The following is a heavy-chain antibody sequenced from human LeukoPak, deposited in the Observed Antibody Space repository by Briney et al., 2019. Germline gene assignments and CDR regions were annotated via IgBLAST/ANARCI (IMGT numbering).Heavy chain of an antibody. D-gene: IGHD4-11*01. CDR3: ASTTDLDN. J-gene: IGHJ4*02. V-gene: IGHV3-7*01. CDR1: GFTFSTSW. CDR2: IKYDEGET. Sequence: GGSLRLSCAASGFTFSTSWMTWVRQAPRKGLEWVANIKYDEGETYYVDSVKGRFTVSRDNAKNSLYLQMSSLRVEDTALYYCASTTDLDNWGQGTLVTVSS.